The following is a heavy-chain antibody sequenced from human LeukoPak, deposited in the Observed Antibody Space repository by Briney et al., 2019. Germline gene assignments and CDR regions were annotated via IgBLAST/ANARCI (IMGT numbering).Heavy chain of an antibody. J-gene: IGHJ4*02. CDR2: INSDGSTT. CDR3: SRGPTMTGWNY. V-gene: IGHV3-74*01. D-gene: IGHD4-17*01. Sequence: GGSLRLSCAASGFTFSTYWMHWVRQAPGKGLVWVSRINSDGSTTNYADSVKGRFTISRDNAKNTLYLQMNSLGPEDTAVYYCSRGPTMTGWNYWGQGTLVTVSS. CDR1: GFTFSTYW.